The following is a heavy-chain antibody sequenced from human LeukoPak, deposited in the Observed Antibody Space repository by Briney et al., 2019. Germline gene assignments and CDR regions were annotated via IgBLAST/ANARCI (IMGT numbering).Heavy chain of an antibody. V-gene: IGHV1-46*01. J-gene: IGHJ3*02. CDR1: GYTFTSYY. D-gene: IGHD3-10*01. CDR3: ARDAGFGESTPSLDAFDI. Sequence: ASVKVSCKASGYTFTSYYMHWVRQAPGQGLEWMGIINPSGGSTSYAQKFQGRVTMTRDTSTSTVYMELSSLRSEDTAVYYCARDAGFGESTPSLDAFDIWGQGTMVTVSS. CDR2: INPSGGST.